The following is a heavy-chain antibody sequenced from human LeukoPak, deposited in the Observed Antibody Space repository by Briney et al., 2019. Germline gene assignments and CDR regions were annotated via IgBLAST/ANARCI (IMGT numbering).Heavy chain of an antibody. D-gene: IGHD3-22*01. CDR3: AKTYSSSGYPGRDY. J-gene: IGHJ4*02. Sequence: GGSLRLSCAASGFTFSSYGMHWVRQAPGKGLEWVAVISYDGSNKYYAVSVKGRFTISRDNSKNTLYLQMNSLRAEDTAVYYCAKTYSSSGYPGRDYWGQGTLVTVSS. CDR2: ISYDGSNK. V-gene: IGHV3-30*18. CDR1: GFTFSSYG.